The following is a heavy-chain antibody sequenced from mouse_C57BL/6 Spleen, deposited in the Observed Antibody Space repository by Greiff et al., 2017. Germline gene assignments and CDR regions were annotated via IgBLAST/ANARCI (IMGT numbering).Heavy chain of an antibody. CDR1: GFSLTSYA. D-gene: IGHD1-1*01. CDR2: IWTGGGT. V-gene: IGHV2-9-1*01. CDR3: ARSTTVVATDWYFDV. Sequence: VQLQESGPGLVAPSQSLSITCTVSGFSLTSYAISWVRQPPGKGLEWLGVIWTGGGTNYNSALKSRLSISKDNSKSQVFLKMNSLQTDDTARYYCARSTTVVATDWYFDVWGTGTTVTVSS. J-gene: IGHJ1*03.